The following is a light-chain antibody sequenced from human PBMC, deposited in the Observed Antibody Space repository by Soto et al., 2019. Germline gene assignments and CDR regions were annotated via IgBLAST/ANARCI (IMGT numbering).Light chain of an antibody. J-gene: IGLJ7*01. CDR1: SSNIGTGYD. Sequence: QSVLTQPPSVSGAPGQRVTISCTGSSSNIGTGYDVHWYQQLPGTAPKLLIYGHNYRPSGVPDRFSGSKSGTSASLAITGLQAEDEADYYCQSYDSSLSVIFGGGTQLTVL. CDR3: QSYDSSLSVI. V-gene: IGLV1-40*01. CDR2: GHN.